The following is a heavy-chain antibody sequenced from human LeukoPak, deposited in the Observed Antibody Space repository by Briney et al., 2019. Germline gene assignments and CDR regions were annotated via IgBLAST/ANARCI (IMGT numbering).Heavy chain of an antibody. CDR3: ARGGRYYGVSLGY. Sequence: SETLSLTCAVYGGSFSGYYWGWIRQPPGKGLEWIGEINHSGSTNYNPSLKSRVTISVDTSKNQFSLKLSSVTAADTAVYYCARGGRYYGVSLGYWGQGTLVTVSS. CDR1: GGSFSGYY. V-gene: IGHV4-34*01. D-gene: IGHD4-17*01. J-gene: IGHJ4*02. CDR2: INHSGST.